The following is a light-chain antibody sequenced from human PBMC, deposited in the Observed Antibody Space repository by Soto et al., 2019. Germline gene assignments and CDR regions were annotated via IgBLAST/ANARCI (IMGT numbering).Light chain of an antibody. CDR3: QQFFSYST. J-gene: IGKJ1*01. V-gene: IGKV1-5*01. Sequence: DIQMTQSPSTLSASVGDRVTITCRASQSIDNWLAWYQQKPGKAPKLLIYAASTLETGVPSRFSGSGSGTEFTLTIKSLQPDDFATYYCQQFFSYSTSGQGTKVDIK. CDR2: AAS. CDR1: QSIDNW.